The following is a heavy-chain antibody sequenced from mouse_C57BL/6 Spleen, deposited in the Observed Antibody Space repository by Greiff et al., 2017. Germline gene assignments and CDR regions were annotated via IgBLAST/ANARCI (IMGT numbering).Heavy chain of an antibody. CDR2: ISNGGGST. V-gene: IGHV5-12*01. D-gene: IGHD1-1*01. CDR1: GFTFSDYY. J-gene: IGHJ1*03. CDR3: ARQIYYYGSRYFDV. Sequence: EVKLMESGGGLVQPGGSLKLSCAASGFTFSDYYMYWVRQTPEKRLEWVAYISNGGGSTYYPDTVKGRFTISRDNAKNTLYLQMSRLKSEDTAMYYCARQIYYYGSRYFDVWGTGTTVTVSA.